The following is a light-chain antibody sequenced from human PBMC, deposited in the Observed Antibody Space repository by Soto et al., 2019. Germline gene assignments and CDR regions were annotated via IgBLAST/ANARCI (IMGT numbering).Light chain of an antibody. V-gene: IGKV1-39*01. CDR1: QSISTS. CDR3: QQSYSTPLT. CDR2: AAS. Sequence: DLQMTQSPSSLSASVGDRITITCRASQSISTSLNWYQQKPGKPPKLLIYAASTLQSGVPSRFTGSGSGTDFTLTISSLQPEDFATYYCQQSYSTPLTFDGGTKVEIK. J-gene: IGKJ4*01.